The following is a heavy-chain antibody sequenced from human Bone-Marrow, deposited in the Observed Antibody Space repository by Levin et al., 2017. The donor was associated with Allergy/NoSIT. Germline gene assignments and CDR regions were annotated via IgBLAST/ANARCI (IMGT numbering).Heavy chain of an antibody. CDR1: GFTFSNYY. Sequence: PGGSLRLSCAASGFTFSNYYMHWVRQAPGKGLVWVSRVFSDGSITDYADSVKGRFTISRDNARNTLYLQMNSLRAEDTAVYCCARGGCSSTSCLDNWGQGILVTVSS. D-gene: IGHD2-2*01. V-gene: IGHV3-74*01. J-gene: IGHJ4*02. CDR2: VFSDGSIT. CDR3: ARGGCSSTSCLDN.